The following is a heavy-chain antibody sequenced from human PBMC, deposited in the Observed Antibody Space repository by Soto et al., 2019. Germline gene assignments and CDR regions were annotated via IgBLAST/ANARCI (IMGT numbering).Heavy chain of an antibody. Sequence: QVQLVESGGGVVQPGRSLRLSCAASGFIFRHYGMHWVRQAPGKGLEWAAVIAYDGTNAYYADSVKGRFTISRDNSNNTLYLQMNSPRADNTAVYYCANRLTTFGCDVFDVWGLGTLVTVSS. D-gene: IGHD3-3*01. J-gene: IGHJ3*01. CDR3: ANRLTTFGCDVFDV. V-gene: IGHV3-30*18. CDR1: GFIFRHYG. CDR2: IAYDGTNA.